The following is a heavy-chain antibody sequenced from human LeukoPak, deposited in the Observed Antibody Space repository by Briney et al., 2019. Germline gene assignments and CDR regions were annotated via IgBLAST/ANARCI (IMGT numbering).Heavy chain of an antibody. CDR2: IYYSGST. D-gene: IGHD1-26*01. CDR3: ARWYSGSSFDY. V-gene: IGHV4-61*01. CDR1: GGSASSGSYY. J-gene: IGHJ4*02. Sequence: PSETLSLTCTVSGGSASSGSYYWSWIRQPPGKGLEWIGYIYYSGSTNYNPSLKSRVTVSVDTSKNQFSLKLSSVTAADTAVYYCARWYSGSSFDYWGQGTLVTVSS.